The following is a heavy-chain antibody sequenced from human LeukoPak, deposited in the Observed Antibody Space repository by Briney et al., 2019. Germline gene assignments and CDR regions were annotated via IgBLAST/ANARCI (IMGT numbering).Heavy chain of an antibody. CDR2: ISAYNGNT. CDR1: GYTFTSYG. V-gene: IGHV1-18*01. J-gene: IGHJ5*02. Sequence: ASVKVSCKASGYTFTSYGISWVRQAPGQGLEWMGWISAYNGNTNYAQKLQGRVTMTRDTSISTAYMELSRLRSDDTAVYYCARDNFYEEHWFDPWGQGTLVTVSS. CDR3: ARDNFYEEHWFDP. D-gene: IGHD2/OR15-2a*01.